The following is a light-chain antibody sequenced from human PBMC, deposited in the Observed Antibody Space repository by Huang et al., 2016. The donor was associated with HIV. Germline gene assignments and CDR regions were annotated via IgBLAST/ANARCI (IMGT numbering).Light chain of an antibody. CDR2: AAS. J-gene: IGKJ5*01. Sequence: DIQMTQSPSSLSASVGDRVTITCRASQGISNSLAWYQQKPGKAPKLLLYAASRLKSGVPSMFSGSGSWTDYTLTISSLQPEDFATYYCQQYYSTPPITFGQGTRLEIK. V-gene: IGKV1-NL1*01. CDR1: QGISNS. CDR3: QQYYSTPPIT.